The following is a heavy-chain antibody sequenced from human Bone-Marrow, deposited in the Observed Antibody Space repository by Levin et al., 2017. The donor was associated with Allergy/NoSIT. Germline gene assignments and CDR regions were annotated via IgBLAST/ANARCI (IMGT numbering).Heavy chain of an antibody. Sequence: SQTLSLTCAISGDSVSSNSAAWNWIRLSPSRGLEWLGRTYYRSQWYNDYAVSVKSRITINPDTSKNQFSLELNSVIPEDTAVYYCSRGTTSRYFDYWGQGTLVTVSS. D-gene: IGHD4-17*01. CDR2: TYYRSQWYN. V-gene: IGHV6-1*01. CDR1: GDSVSSNSAA. CDR3: SRGTTSRYFDY. J-gene: IGHJ4*02.